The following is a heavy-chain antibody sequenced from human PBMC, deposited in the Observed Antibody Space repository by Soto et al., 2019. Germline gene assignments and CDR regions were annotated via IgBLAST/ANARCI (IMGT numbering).Heavy chain of an antibody. CDR1: GYTFTAYY. D-gene: IGHD5-18*01. CDR3: ARGGYTYGYGLYY. CDR2: INPNSGDT. J-gene: IGHJ4*02. V-gene: IGHV1-2*04. Sequence: QVQLVQSGAEVKKLGASVKVSCKASGYTFTAYYIHWVRQAPGQGLEWVGWINPNSGDTNYAQRFQGLVTMTGDTSVSTAYMDLTRLRSDDTAVYYCARGGYTYGYGLYYWGQGTLVTVSS.